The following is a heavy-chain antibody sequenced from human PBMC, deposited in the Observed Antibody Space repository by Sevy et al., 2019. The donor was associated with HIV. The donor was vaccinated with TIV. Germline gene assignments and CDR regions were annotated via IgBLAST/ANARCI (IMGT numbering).Heavy chain of an antibody. CDR1: GFAFSNYW. D-gene: IGHD6-25*01. J-gene: IGHJ6*02. V-gene: IGHV3-7*01. Sequence: GGSLRLSCAASGFAFSNYWMNWVRQAPGKGLEWVANIKQDGSEIYYVDSVRGRFSISRDNAKNSVFLQMNSLRVEDTAVYYCARDRGSSVYNYYGMDVWGQGTTVTVSS. CDR2: IKQDGSEI. CDR3: ARDRGSSVYNYYGMDV.